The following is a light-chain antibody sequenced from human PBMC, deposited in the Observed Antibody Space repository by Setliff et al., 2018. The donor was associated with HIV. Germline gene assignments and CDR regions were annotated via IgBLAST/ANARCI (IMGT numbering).Light chain of an antibody. CDR1: SSDVGGYNY. CDR2: DVS. Sequence: QSALTQPASVSGSPGQSITISCTGTSSDVGGYNYVSWYQQHPGKAPKLMIYDVSNRPSGVSYRFSGSKSGNTASLTISGLQAEDEADYYCSSYAGSSTYVFGTGTKGTVL. CDR3: SSYAGSSTYV. J-gene: IGLJ1*01. V-gene: IGLV2-14*03.